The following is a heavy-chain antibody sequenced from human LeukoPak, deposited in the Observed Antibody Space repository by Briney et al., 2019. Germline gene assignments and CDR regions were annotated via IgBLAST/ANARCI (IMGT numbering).Heavy chain of an antibody. CDR2: ISSSSSYI. D-gene: IGHD6-13*01. V-gene: IGHV3-21*01. CDR1: GFTFSSYS. Sequence: GGSLRLSCAASGFTFSSYSMNWVRQAPGKGLEWVSSISSSSSYIYYADSVEGRFTISRDNAKNSLYLQMNSLRAEDTAVYYCARGGYSSSFSQFDPWGQGTLVTVSS. CDR3: ARGGYSSSFSQFDP. J-gene: IGHJ5*02.